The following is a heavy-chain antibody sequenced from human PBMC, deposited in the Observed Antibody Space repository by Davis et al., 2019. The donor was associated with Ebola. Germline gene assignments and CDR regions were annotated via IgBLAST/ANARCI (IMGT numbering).Heavy chain of an antibody. D-gene: IGHD3-22*01. J-gene: IGHJ5*02. CDR1: RFSFSGSY. V-gene: IGHV4-34*01. Sequence: MPSETLSLTCAVYRFSFSGSYWSWIRQPPGKGLEWIGEINHSGSTNYNPSLKSRVTISVDTSKNQFSLKLSSVTAADTAVYYCARGNRYYYDSRGRFDPWGQGTLVTVSS. CDR3: ARGNRYYYDSRGRFDP. CDR2: INHSGST.